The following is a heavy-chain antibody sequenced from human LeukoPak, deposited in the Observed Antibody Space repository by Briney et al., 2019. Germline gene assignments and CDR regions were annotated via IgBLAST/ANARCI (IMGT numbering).Heavy chain of an antibody. CDR2: INPSSGDT. Sequence: ASVKVSCKAFGYXLTGYYIHWVRQAPGQGLEWMGQINPSSGDTNYAQKFQGRVTMTRDTSISTTYIELRRLTSGDTAVYYCARDLAVATLWGQGTLVTVSS. V-gene: IGHV1-2*06. CDR1: GYXLTGYY. CDR3: ARDLAVATL. J-gene: IGHJ4*02. D-gene: IGHD6-19*01.